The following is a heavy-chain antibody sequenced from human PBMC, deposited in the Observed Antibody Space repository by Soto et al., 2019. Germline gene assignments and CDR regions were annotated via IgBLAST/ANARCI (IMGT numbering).Heavy chain of an antibody. J-gene: IGHJ5*02. D-gene: IGHD6-13*01. CDR2: IYNGGST. CDR1: GGFVGSGTYY. CDR3: ARGGVMAAVGSFEP. Sequence: SETLSLTCSVFGGFVGSGTYYWSWLRQPPGKGLEWIGYIYNGGSTNYNPSLKRRVTILVDTSRNQFSRRLSSVTVADTAFYCCARGGVMAAVGSFEPWGQGTLVTVSS. V-gene: IGHV4-61*01.